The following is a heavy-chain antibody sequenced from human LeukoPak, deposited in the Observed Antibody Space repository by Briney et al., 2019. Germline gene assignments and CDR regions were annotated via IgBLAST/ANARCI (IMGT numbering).Heavy chain of an antibody. Sequence: PSETLSLTCAVSGDSISGSYWSWIRQPPGKGLEWIGYIYYSGSTNYNPSLKSRVTISVDTSKNQFSLKLSSVTAADTAVYYCARHRGILTGYYPVEAFDIWGQGTMVTVSS. D-gene: IGHD3-9*01. V-gene: IGHV4-59*08. CDR2: IYYSGST. J-gene: IGHJ3*02. CDR1: GDSISGSY. CDR3: ARHRGILTGYYPVEAFDI.